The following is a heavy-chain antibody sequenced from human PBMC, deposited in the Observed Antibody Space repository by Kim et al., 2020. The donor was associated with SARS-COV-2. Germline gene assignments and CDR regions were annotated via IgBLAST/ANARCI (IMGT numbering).Heavy chain of an antibody. CDR1: GGTFRNYG. CDR2: IIPIFGTE. CDR3: AIDARGAAYFDFWSGYRGSDY. Sequence: SVKVSCKSSGGTFRNYGISWVRQAPGQGLEWMGGIIPIFGTENYAQKFQGRVTITADESTSTAYMELSSLRSEDTAVYYCAIDARGAAYFDFWSGYRGSDYWGQGTLVTVSS. J-gene: IGHJ4*02. D-gene: IGHD3-3*01. V-gene: IGHV1-69*13.